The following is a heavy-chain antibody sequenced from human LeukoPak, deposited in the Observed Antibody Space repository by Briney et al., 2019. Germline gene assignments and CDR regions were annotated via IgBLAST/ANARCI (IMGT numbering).Heavy chain of an antibody. CDR3: ARMFYYYMDV. CDR1: GGSLSFYY. D-gene: IGHD3-10*02. V-gene: IGHV4-34*01. CDR2: ISQNGDS. Sequence: SETLSLTCGVYGGSLSFYYWSWIRQSPGKGLEWIAEISQNGDSNYNPSLKSRVTISLDTSKNQLSLKLNSVTAADTAVYYCARMFYYYMDVWGKGTTVTVSS. J-gene: IGHJ6*03.